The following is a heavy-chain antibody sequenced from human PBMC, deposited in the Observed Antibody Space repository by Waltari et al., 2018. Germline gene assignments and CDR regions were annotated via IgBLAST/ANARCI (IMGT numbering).Heavy chain of an antibody. D-gene: IGHD7-27*01. J-gene: IGHJ4*02. Sequence: QVQLQQWGAGLLEPSETLSPTCAVYGGSFSGSYWAWPRQSPGKGLQFIGEVHQSGGPNYNPSLGSRVTISLDMSKNQFSLKLTSVTAADTAMYFCARGETGNFFFDDWGQGSQVTVSS. CDR1: GGSFSGSY. V-gene: IGHV4-34*01. CDR2: VHQSGGP. CDR3: ARGETGNFFFDD.